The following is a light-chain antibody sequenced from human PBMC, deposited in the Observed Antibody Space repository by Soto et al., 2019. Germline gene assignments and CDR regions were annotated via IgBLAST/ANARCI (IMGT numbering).Light chain of an antibody. CDR3: CSLRV. CDR1: SSDVGSYNL. V-gene: IGLV2-23*01. J-gene: IGLJ2*01. CDR2: EGS. Sequence: QSALTQPASVPGSPGQSITISCTGTSSDVGSYNLVSWYQQHPGKAPKLMIYEGSKRPSGVSNRFSGSKSGNTASLTISGLKAEDAADYYCCSLRVFVGGTKLTVL.